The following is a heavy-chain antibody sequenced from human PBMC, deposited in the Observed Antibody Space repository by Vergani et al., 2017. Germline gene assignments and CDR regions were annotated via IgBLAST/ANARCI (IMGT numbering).Heavy chain of an antibody. CDR1: GFTFSSYS. CDR2: ISSSSSTI. D-gene: IGHD7-27*01. V-gene: IGHV3-48*01. Sequence: EVQLVESGGGLVQPGGSLRLSCAASGFTFSSYSMNWVRQAPGKGLEWVSYISSSSSTIYYADSVKGRFTISRDNSKNTLYLQMNSLRAEDTAVYYCAKLAYWGSGVNFDYWGQGTLVTVSA. CDR3: AKLAYWGSGVNFDY. J-gene: IGHJ4*02.